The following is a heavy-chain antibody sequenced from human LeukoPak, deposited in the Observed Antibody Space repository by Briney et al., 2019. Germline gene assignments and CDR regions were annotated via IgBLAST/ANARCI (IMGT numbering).Heavy chain of an antibody. V-gene: IGHV3-9*01. CDR2: ISWNSGSI. CDR3: AKDRRGATRYYYDY. J-gene: IGHJ4*02. CDR1: GFTFDDYA. Sequence: PGRSLRLSCAASGFTFDDYAMHWVRHAPGKGLEWVSGISWNSGSIGYADSVKGRFTISRDNAKNSLYLQMNSLRAEDTALYYCAKDRRGATRYYYDYWGQGTLVTVSS. D-gene: IGHD2-15*01.